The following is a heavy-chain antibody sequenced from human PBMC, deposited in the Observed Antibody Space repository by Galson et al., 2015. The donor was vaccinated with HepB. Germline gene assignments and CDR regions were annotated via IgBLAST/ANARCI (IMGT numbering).Heavy chain of an antibody. CDR3: ARAITWGSEELYWYFDL. CDR2: IYPGDSDT. Sequence: QSGAEVKKPGESLKISCKGSGYIFTTYWIGWVRHMPGKGLEWMGIIYPGDSDTRYSPSFQGQVAISADKSISTAYLQWSSLKASDSAMYYCARAITWGSEELYWYFDLWGRGTLVTVSS. D-gene: IGHD5-12*01. V-gene: IGHV5-51*03. J-gene: IGHJ2*01. CDR1: GYIFTTYW.